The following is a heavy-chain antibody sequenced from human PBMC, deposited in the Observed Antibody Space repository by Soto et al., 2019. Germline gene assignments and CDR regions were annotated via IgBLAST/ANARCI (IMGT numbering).Heavy chain of an antibody. Sequence: QAQVVQSGAEVRKPGSSVKLSCKASEGTFNSYAIAWVRQAPGQGLEWMGGIIPYYNTLNYAQKFQDRVTINADDSTNTVYMELSSLRSDDTAVYFCASGASRWYPYFFDSWAQGTLVTVSS. CDR3: ASGASRWYPYFFDS. CDR2: IIPYYNTL. V-gene: IGHV1-69*01. D-gene: IGHD6-13*01. J-gene: IGHJ4*02. CDR1: EGTFNSYA.